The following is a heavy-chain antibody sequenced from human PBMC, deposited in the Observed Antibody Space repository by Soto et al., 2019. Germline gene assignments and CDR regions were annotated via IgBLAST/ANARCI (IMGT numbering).Heavy chain of an antibody. CDR2: ISYDGSNK. D-gene: IGHD3-3*02. CDR3: AKYFSALYYYYYGMDV. J-gene: IGHJ6*02. Sequence: ESGGGVVQPGRSLRLSCAASGFTFSSYGMHWVRQATGKELEWVALISYDGSNKYYADSVKGRFTISRDNSKNTLYLQMNSLRAEDTAVYYYAKYFSALYYYYYGMDVWGQGTTVTVSS. V-gene: IGHV3-30*18. CDR1: GFTFSSYG.